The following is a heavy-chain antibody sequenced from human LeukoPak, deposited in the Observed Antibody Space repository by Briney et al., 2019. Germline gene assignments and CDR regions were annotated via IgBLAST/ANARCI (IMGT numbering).Heavy chain of an antibody. CDR2: IYSGGST. D-gene: IGHD3-10*01. J-gene: IGHJ6*02. V-gene: IGHV3-66*02. Sequence: PGGSLRLSCAASGFTVSSNYMSWVRQAPGKGLEWVSVIYSGGSTYYADSVKGRFTISRDNSKNTLYLRMNSLRAEDTAVYYCARDGPMVRGVMPYGMDVWGQGTTVTVSS. CDR3: ARDGPMVRGVMPYGMDV. CDR1: GFTVSSNY.